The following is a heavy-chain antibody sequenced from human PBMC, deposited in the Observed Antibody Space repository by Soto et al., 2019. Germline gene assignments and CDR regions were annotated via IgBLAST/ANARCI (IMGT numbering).Heavy chain of an antibody. Sequence: QVQLQQWGAGLLKPSETLSLTCVVSGGSFSGYYWSWIRQPPGKGLEWIGEINHSETTNYNPSLKSRVTISVDTFKKQFSLELSSVTAADTAMYYCARSVQLWTPFDYWGQGTLVTVSS. CDR1: GGSFSGYY. V-gene: IGHV4-34*01. CDR2: INHSETT. J-gene: IGHJ4*02. D-gene: IGHD1-1*01. CDR3: ARSVQLWTPFDY.